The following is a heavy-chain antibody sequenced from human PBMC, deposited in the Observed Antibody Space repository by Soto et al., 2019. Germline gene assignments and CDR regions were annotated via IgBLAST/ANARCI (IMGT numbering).Heavy chain of an antibody. D-gene: IGHD6-19*01. V-gene: IGHV3-23*01. Sequence: GGSLRLSCAASEFTFSNYAMSWVRQAPGKGLEWVSSISDNGGTTYYADSVKGRFTISRDNSKNTLYLQMNSLRAEDTAMYYCARDMYSSDYFVKWFEPWGQGTLVTVSS. CDR1: EFTFSNYA. CDR3: ARDMYSSDYFVKWFEP. CDR2: ISDNGGTT. J-gene: IGHJ5*02.